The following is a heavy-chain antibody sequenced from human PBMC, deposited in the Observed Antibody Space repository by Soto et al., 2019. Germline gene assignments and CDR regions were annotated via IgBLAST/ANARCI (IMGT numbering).Heavy chain of an antibody. J-gene: IGHJ4*02. CDR2: ISVSDGST. CDR1: GFIFSSYA. Sequence: PXGSLRLTCAASGFIFSSYAMSWVRQATGKGLGWVSAISVSDGSTYYADSVKGRFTISRDNSRNTLYLQMNSLRAEDTAVYYCAKDGVANIHLYTSGSSYDYWGQGTLVTVSS. D-gene: IGHD3-22*01. CDR3: AKDGVANIHLYTSGSSYDY. V-gene: IGHV3-23*01.